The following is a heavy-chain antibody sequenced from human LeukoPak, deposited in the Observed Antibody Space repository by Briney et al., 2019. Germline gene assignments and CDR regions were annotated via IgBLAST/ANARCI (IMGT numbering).Heavy chain of an antibody. Sequence: GGSLRLSCAASGFTFRNYVMTWVRQAPGKGLEWVSAIGGTDGTTFYAAFVKGRFTISRDNSRNTLYLQMNSLRAEDTAVYYCTKRIDGAGSYYIDFWGQGTVVTVSS. CDR1: GFTFRNYV. CDR3: TKRIDGAGSYYIDF. CDR2: IGGTDGTT. V-gene: IGHV3-23*01. D-gene: IGHD3-10*01. J-gene: IGHJ4*02.